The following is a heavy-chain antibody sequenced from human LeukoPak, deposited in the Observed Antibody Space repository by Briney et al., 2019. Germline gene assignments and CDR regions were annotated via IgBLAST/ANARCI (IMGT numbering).Heavy chain of an antibody. CDR2: IYTSGTT. D-gene: IGHD2-2*01. CDR3: ARDRPYCSSTSCYLDYYCYMDV. Sequence: SETLSLTCTVSGGSISSYYWSWIRQPAGKALEWIGRIYTSGTTNYNPSLKSRVTMSVDTSKNQFSLKLSSVTAADTAVYYCARDRPYCSSTSCYLDYYCYMDVWGKGTTVTVSS. V-gene: IGHV4-4*07. J-gene: IGHJ6*03. CDR1: GGSISSYY.